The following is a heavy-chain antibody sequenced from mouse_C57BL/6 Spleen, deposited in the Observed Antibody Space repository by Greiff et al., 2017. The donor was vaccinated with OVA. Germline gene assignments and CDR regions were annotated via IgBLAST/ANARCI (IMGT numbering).Heavy chain of an antibody. CDR2: ISDGGSYT. V-gene: IGHV5-4*01. CDR1: GFTFSSYA. D-gene: IGHD3-3*01. J-gene: IGHJ2*01. CDR3: AREGDEDFDY. Sequence: VQLKESGGGLVKPGGSLKLSCAASGFTFSSYAMSWVRQTPEKRLEWVATISDGGSYTYYPDNVKGRFTISRDNAKNNLYLQMSHLKSEDTAMYYCAREGDEDFDYWGQGTTLTVSS.